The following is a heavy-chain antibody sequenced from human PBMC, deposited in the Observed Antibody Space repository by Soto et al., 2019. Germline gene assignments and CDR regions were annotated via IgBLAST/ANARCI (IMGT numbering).Heavy chain of an antibody. D-gene: IGHD3-10*01. CDR3: ARDPRMVRGVIGLDY. CDR1: GYTFTSYG. CDR2: ISAYNGNT. V-gene: IGHV1-18*01. Sequence: ASVKVSCKASGYTFTSYGISWVRQAPGQGLEWMGWISAYNGNTNYAQKLQGRVTMTTDTSTSTAYMELRSLRSDDTAVYYCARDPRMVRGVIGLDYWGQGTLVTVSS. J-gene: IGHJ4*02.